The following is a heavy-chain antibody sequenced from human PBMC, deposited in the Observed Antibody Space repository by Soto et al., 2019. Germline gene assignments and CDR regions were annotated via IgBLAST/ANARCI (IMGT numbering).Heavy chain of an antibody. Sequence: QVQLQESGPGLVKPSQTLSLTCTVSGGSISSGXXXXXXXXXXXXXXXXWIGYIYYSGSTYYNPSLKSRVTISVDTSKNQFSLKLSSVTAADTAVYYCARGQLDPRGLGWFDPWGQGTLVTVSS. J-gene: IGHJ5*02. CDR3: ARGQLDPRGLGWFDP. V-gene: IGHV4-31*03. CDR2: IYYSGST. CDR1: GGSISSGXXX. D-gene: IGHD6-6*01.